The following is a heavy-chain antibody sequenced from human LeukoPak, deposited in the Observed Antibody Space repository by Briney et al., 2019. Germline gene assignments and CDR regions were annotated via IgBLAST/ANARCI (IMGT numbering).Heavy chain of an antibody. CDR1: GFTFSSYA. J-gene: IGHJ4*02. CDR3: AKAPRVRVYFDY. CDR2: ISGSGGST. D-gene: IGHD1-1*01. V-gene: IGHV3-23*01. Sequence: GGSLRLSCAASGFTFSSYAVSWVRQAPGKGLEWVSAISGSGGSTYYADSVKGRFTISRDNSKNTLYLQMNSLRAEDTAVYYCAKAPRVRVYFDYWGQGTLATVSS.